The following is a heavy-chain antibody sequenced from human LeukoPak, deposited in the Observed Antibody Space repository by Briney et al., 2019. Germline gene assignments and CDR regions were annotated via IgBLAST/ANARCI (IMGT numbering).Heavy chain of an antibody. J-gene: IGHJ6*02. CDR2: ISSSSSYI. V-gene: IGHV3-21*01. D-gene: IGHD3-10*01. Sequence: GGSLRLSCAASGFTFSSYAMHWVRQAPGKGLEWVSFISSSSSYIYYADSVKGRFTISRDNAKNSLYLQMNSLRAEDTAVYYCARIRSGYYYGMDVWGQGTTVTVSS. CDR1: GFTFSSYA. CDR3: ARIRSGYYYGMDV.